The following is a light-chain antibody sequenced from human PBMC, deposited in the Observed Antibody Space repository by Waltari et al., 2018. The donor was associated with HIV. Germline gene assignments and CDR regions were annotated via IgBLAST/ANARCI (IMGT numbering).Light chain of an antibody. CDR3: CSVAGTFTSAV. J-gene: IGLJ2*01. V-gene: IGLV2-11*01. CDR2: AVT. Sequence: QSALTQPRSVSGSPGQSVTISCTGTSSDGGGYKYVSWYQQHPGKATKLMIYAVTQRPSAVPDRFSGSKPGTSASLTISGLQADEEADYYCCSVAGTFTSAVFGGGTKVTVL. CDR1: SSDGGGYKY.